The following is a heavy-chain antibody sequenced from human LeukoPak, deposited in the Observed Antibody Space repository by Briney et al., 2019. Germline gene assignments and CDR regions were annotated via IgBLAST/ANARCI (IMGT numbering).Heavy chain of an antibody. Sequence: GGSLRLSCAASGFTFSSYAMHWVRQAPGKGLEYVSAISSNGGSTYYANSVKGRFTISRNNSKNTLYLQMGSLRAEDMAVYYCARSSSWYESSPTDYWGQGTLVTVSS. D-gene: IGHD6-13*01. J-gene: IGHJ4*02. CDR1: GFTFSSYA. CDR3: ARSSSWYESSPTDY. V-gene: IGHV3-64*01. CDR2: ISSNGGST.